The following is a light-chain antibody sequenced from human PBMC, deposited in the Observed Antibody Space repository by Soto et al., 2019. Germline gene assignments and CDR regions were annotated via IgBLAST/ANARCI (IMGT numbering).Light chain of an antibody. CDR2: HAS. CDR3: QQYNSYS. V-gene: IGKV1-5*01. Sequence: DIQMTQSPSTLPASVGDRVTITCRASQSISNWLAWYQQEPGTAPKLLIYHASTLESGVPSRLSGSGSGTEFTLTISSLQPDDFATYYCQQYNSYSFGQGTKVDIK. CDR1: QSISNW. J-gene: IGKJ1*01.